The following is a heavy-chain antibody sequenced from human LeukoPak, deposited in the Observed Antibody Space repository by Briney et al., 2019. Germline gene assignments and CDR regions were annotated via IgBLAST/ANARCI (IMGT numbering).Heavy chain of an antibody. J-gene: IGHJ4*02. CDR3: ARGPSYSSGREGDY. CDR1: GFTFSSYG. Sequence: PGGSLRLSCAASGFTFSSYGMHWVRQAPGKGLEWVAVIWYDGSNKYYADSVKGRFTISRDNSKNTLYLQMNSLRAEDTAVYYCARGPSYSSGREGDYWGQGTLVTVSS. CDR2: IWYDGSNK. V-gene: IGHV3-33*01. D-gene: IGHD6-19*01.